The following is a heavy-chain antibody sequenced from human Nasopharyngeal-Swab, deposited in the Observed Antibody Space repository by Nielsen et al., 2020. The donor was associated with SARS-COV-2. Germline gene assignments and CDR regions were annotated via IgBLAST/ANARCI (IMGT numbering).Heavy chain of an antibody. CDR2: IWYDGSNK. D-gene: IGHD6-19*01. Sequence: GGSLRLSCAASGFTFSSYGMHWVRHAPGKGLEWVAVIWYDGSNKYYADSVKGRFTISRDDSKNTLYLQMNSLRAEDTAVYYCARGVEDSSGWIDYFDYWGQGTLVTVSS. V-gene: IGHV3-33*01. CDR3: ARGVEDSSGWIDYFDY. CDR1: GFTFSSYG. J-gene: IGHJ4*02.